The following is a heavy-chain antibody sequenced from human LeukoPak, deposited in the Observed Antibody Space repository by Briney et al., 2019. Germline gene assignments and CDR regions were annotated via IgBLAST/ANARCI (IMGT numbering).Heavy chain of an antibody. CDR2: ISGGGGTT. Sequence: GGSLRLSCAASGFTFSIYAMTWVRQAPGKGLEWVSVISGGGGTTYYGDSVKGRFTISRDNSKNTLFLQMNSLRVEDTATYYCVKGATVTTRPNFDYWGIGTTVIISS. CDR1: GFTFSIYA. J-gene: IGHJ4*03. CDR3: VKGATVTTRPNFDY. V-gene: IGHV3-23*01. D-gene: IGHD4-17*01.